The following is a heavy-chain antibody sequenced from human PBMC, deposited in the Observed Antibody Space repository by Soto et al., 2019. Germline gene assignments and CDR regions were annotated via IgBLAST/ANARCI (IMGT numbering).Heavy chain of an antibody. CDR1: GGSISSGGYY. CDR2: SYYSGST. J-gene: IGHJ6*03. D-gene: IGHD3-16*02. Sequence: QVQLQESGPGLVKPSQTMSLTCTVSGGSISSGGYYWSWIRHHPGKVLEWIGYSYYSGSTYYNPSPKSRVTISVDTSKTQFSLKLSSVTAADTAVYYCARRSYHIYYYYYMDVWGKGTTVTVSS. V-gene: IGHV4-31*03. CDR3: ARRSYHIYYYYYMDV.